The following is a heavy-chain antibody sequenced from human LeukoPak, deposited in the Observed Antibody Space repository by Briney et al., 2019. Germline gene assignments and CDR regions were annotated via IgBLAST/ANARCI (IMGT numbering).Heavy chain of an antibody. Sequence: EASVKVSCKASGYTFTGYYMHWVRQAPGQGLEWMGRINPNSGGTNYAQKFQGRVTMTRDTSISTAYMELSSLRSEDTAVYYCARVRYSGSYSFEAPYYYYGMDVWGQGTTVTVSS. J-gene: IGHJ6*02. CDR1: GYTFTGYY. CDR3: ARVRYSGSYSFEAPYYYYGMDV. V-gene: IGHV1-2*06. D-gene: IGHD1-26*01. CDR2: INPNSGGT.